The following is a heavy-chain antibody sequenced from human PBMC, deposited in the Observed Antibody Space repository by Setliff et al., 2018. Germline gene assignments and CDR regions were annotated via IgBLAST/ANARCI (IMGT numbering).Heavy chain of an antibody. J-gene: IGHJ6*04. CDR2: IDYSGST. D-gene: IGHD3-3*02. CDR3: ARDGLGAFSLRSMDV. CDR1: GGSISSYY. V-gene: IGHV4-59*01. Sequence: PSETLSLTCTVSGGSISSYYWSWIRQPPGKGLEWIGYIDYSGSTNYNPSLKSRVTISPDTSKNQFSLQLSSVTAADTAVYYCARDGLGAFSLRSMDVWGKGTTVTVSS.